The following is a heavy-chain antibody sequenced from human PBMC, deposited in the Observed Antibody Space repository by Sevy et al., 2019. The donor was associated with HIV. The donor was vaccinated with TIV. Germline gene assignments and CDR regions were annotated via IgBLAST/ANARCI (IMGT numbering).Heavy chain of an antibody. V-gene: IGHV4-39*01. CDR2: LFYGGST. CDR1: GGSISSSTYY. Sequence: SETLSLTCTVSGGSISSSTYYWGWIRQPPGKGLEWIGSLFYGGSTYYHPSLKSRVTLSVDTSKNQFSLKLSSVSAADTAVYFGARHPSAYGDYGGGAFDIWGQGTMVTVSS. D-gene: IGHD4-17*01. CDR3: ARHPSAYGDYGGGAFDI. J-gene: IGHJ3*02.